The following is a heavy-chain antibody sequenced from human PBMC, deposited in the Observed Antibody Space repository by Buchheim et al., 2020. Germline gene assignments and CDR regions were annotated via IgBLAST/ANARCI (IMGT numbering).Heavy chain of an antibody. CDR3: ARDFPPYCSSTSCYYYYYGMDV. J-gene: IGHJ6*02. V-gene: IGHV3-33*01. CDR1: GFTFSSYG. Sequence: QVQLVESGGGVVQPGRSLRLSCAASGFTFSSYGMHWVRQAPGKGLEWVAVIWYDGSNTYYADSVKGRFTISRDNSKNTLYLQMNSLRAEDTAVYYCARDFPPYCSSTSCYYYYYGMDVWGQGTT. D-gene: IGHD2-2*01. CDR2: IWYDGSNT.